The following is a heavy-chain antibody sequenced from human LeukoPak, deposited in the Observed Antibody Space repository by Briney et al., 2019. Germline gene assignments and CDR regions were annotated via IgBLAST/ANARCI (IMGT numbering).Heavy chain of an antibody. CDR3: ARQGPSEYGSGSYYFDY. CDR2: IYYSGST. J-gene: IGHJ4*02. CDR1: GGSITSGRFY. V-gene: IGHV4-39*01. D-gene: IGHD3-10*01. Sequence: SETLSLTCTVSGGSITSGRFYWGWIRQPPGKGLEWIGIIYYSGSTYYNRSLKSRVPISVDTPKNQFYLKLSSVTATDTGVYYCARQGPSEYGSGSYYFDYWGQGTLVTVSS.